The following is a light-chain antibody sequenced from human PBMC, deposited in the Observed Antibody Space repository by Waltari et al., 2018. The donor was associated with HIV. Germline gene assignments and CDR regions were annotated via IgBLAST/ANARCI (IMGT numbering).Light chain of an antibody. CDR3: QQYNTDPS. CDR2: KAS. V-gene: IGKV1-5*03. Sequence: DIHMTQFPSTLSAFLGDRVTITCRASQSVGSWLAWYQHTTGKAPKLLIHKASVLESGVSSRFSGSGSETEFTLIIDSLEPDDFATYYCQQYNTDPSFGQGTRLEMK. J-gene: IGKJ5*01. CDR1: QSVGSW.